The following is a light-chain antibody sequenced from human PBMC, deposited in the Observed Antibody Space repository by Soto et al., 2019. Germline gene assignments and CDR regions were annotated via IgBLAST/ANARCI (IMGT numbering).Light chain of an antibody. J-gene: IGKJ4*01. CDR3: QQYGGSPRALS. CDR1: QTVGTDF. V-gene: IGKV3-20*01. CDR2: ATS. Sequence: EIVLTQSPDTLSLSPGERPTLSCRASQTVGTDFLVWYQQKIGQPPRLLVYATSRRATGIPDRFSGSGSGTDFTLTVSRLEHEDFAVYYGQQYGGSPRALSFGGGTRVESK.